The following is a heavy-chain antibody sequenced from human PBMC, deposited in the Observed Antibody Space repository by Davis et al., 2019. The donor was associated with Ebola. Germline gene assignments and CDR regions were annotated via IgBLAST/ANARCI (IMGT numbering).Heavy chain of an antibody. CDR1: GFTFRSYW. CDR3: ARGLDYGDY. V-gene: IGHV3-74*01. CDR2: INSDGSVT. Sequence: PGGSLRLSCAASGFTFRSYWMHWLRQAPGEGLVWVSRINSDGSVTSYADSVKGRFSISRDNAKNTLNLQMNRLKVADTAVYYCARGLDYGDYWGQGTRVTVSS. J-gene: IGHJ4*02.